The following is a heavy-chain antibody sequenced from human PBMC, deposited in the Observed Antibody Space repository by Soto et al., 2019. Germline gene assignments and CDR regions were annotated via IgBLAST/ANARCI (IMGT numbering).Heavy chain of an antibody. J-gene: IGHJ4*02. CDR3: AKDHVTTTVTTVGY. V-gene: IGHV3-30*18. CDR1: GFTFSNYG. D-gene: IGHD4-17*01. CDR2: ISYHGSDK. Sequence: QVQLVESGGGVVQPGRSLRLYCAASGFTFSNYGMHWVRQAPGKGLEWVAVISYHGSDKYYADSVKGRFTISRDNSKNTLYLQMDSLRAEDTAVYYCAKDHVTTTVTTVGYWGQGTLVTVSS.